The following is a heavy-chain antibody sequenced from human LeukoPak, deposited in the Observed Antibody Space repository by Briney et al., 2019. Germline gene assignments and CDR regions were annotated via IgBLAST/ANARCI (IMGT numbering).Heavy chain of an antibody. CDR2: INPSGGST. CDR1: GYTFTSYY. J-gene: IGHJ3*02. D-gene: IGHD3-22*01. V-gene: IGHV1-46*01. Sequence: ASVKVSCKASGYTFTSYYMHWVRQAPGQGLEWMGIINPSGGSTSYAQKFQGRVTMTRDMSTSTVYKELSSLRSEDTAVYYCARGMIDHDAFDIWGQGTMVTVSS. CDR3: ARGMIDHDAFDI.